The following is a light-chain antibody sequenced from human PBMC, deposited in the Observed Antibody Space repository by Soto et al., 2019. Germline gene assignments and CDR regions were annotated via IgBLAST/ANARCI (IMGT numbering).Light chain of an antibody. CDR1: QSVDRY. Sequence: EVVLTQSPDTLSLSPGETATLSCRASQSVDRYVAWYQPKLGQAPRLLIYDEYTRATGVGDRFTGSGSATDFSLTLTSLEPEDFAVYYCQQRGKWPSTFGPGTKVEMK. J-gene: IGKJ2*02. CDR2: DEY. CDR3: QQRGKWPST. V-gene: IGKV3-11*01.